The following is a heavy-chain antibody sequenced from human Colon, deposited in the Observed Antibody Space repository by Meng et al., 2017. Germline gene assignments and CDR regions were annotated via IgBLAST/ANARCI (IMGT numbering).Heavy chain of an antibody. V-gene: IGHV4-4*02. CDR3: GRDQGRELINH. Sequence: QVQLQESGHGLVKPSGTLPLTCPVSGDSISSDIWWSWVRQPPGKGLEWIGEVYHRGDTNYNPSLKSRVDISVDKSKNQFYLSLFSVTAADTAVYYCGRDQGRELINHWGQGTLVTVSS. CDR2: VYHRGDT. J-gene: IGHJ4*02. CDR1: GDSISSDIW. D-gene: IGHD1-7*01.